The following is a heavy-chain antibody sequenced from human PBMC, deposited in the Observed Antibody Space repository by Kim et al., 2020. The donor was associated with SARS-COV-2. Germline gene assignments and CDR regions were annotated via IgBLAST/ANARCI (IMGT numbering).Heavy chain of an antibody. CDR1: GGSISSGDYY. D-gene: IGHD4-4*01. Sequence: SETLSLTCTVSGGSISSGDYYWSWIRQPPGKGLEWIGYIYYSGSTYYNPSLKSRVTISVDTSKNQFSLKLSSVTAADTAVYYCAREVRYSNYVGRSYYYMDVWGKGTTVTVSS. CDR2: IYYSGST. CDR3: AREVRYSNYVGRSYYYMDV. V-gene: IGHV4-30-4*01. J-gene: IGHJ6*03.